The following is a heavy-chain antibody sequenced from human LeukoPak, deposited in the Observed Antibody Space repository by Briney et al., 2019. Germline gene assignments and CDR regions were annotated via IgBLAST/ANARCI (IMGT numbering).Heavy chain of an antibody. CDR2: ISSSGSTI. J-gene: IGHJ4*02. CDR3: ATAVAGTGEDY. CDR1: GLTFSSYE. V-gene: IGHV3-48*03. D-gene: IGHD6-19*01. Sequence: GGSLRLSCAASGLTFSSYEMKWVRQAPGKGLELISYISSSGSTIYYADSVKGRFTISRDNAKNSLYLQMNSLRAEDTAVYYCATAVAGTGEDYWGQGTLVTVSS.